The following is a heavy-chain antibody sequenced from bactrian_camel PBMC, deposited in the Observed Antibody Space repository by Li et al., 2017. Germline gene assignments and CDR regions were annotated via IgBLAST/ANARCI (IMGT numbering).Heavy chain of an antibody. J-gene: IGHJ4*01. CDR2: LYTRDSST. Sequence: HVQLVESGGGSVQAGESLRLSCTSSTLASTTYCMGWVRQAPGMGREGVATLYTRDSSTYYADSVKGRFTISRDSAKNTLYLQMNSLKPEDSAMYYCAAVRPGKGTCYTGTLALAKYANFYWGQGTQVTVS. D-gene: IGHD2*01. V-gene: IGHV3S1*01. CDR1: TLASTTYC. CDR3: AAVRPGKGTCYTGTLALAKYANFY.